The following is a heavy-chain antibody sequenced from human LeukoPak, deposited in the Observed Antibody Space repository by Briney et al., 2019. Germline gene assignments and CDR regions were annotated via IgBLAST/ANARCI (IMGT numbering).Heavy chain of an antibody. J-gene: IGHJ4*02. Sequence: PGGSLRLSCAASGFTFSNAWMSWVRQAPGKGLEWVGRIKSKTDGGTTDYAAPVKVRFTISRDDSKNTLYLQMNSLKTEDTAVYYCTSRITMVRGVIITIDYWGQGTLVTVSS. CDR2: IKSKTDGGTT. V-gene: IGHV3-15*01. CDR1: GFTFSNAW. D-gene: IGHD3-10*01. CDR3: TSRITMVRGVIITIDY.